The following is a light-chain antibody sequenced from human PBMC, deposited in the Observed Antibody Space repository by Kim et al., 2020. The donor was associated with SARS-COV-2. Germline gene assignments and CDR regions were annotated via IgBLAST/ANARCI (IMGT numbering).Light chain of an antibody. CDR1: QSVSSY. V-gene: IGKV3-11*01. Sequence: LSPGERATLSCRASQSVSSYLAWYQQKPGQPPRLLIYDASTRATGIPSRFSGSGSGTDFTLTISSLEPEDVAVYYCQQRSNWPPLTFGGGTKLEIK. CDR2: DAS. CDR3: QQRSNWPPLT. J-gene: IGKJ4*01.